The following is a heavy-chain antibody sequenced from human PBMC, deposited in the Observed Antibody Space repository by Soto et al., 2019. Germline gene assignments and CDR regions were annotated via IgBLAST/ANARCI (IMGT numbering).Heavy chain of an antibody. D-gene: IGHD5-12*01. V-gene: IGHV4-39*01. CDR2: IYYSGST. CDR1: GGSISSSSYY. Sequence: PSETLSLTCTVSGGSISSSSYYWGWIRQPPGKGLEWIGSIYYSGSTYYNPSLKSRVTISVDTSKNQFSLKLSSVTAADTAVYYCARLCIWLQHYFDYWGQGTLVTVSS. J-gene: IGHJ4*02. CDR3: ARLCIWLQHYFDY.